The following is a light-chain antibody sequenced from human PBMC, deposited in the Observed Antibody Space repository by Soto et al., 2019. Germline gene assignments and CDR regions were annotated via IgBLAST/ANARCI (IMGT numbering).Light chain of an antibody. CDR2: SNN. J-gene: IGLJ3*02. Sequence: QSVLTQPPSASGTPGQRVTISCSGSSSNIGSNTVNWYQQLPGTAPKLLIYSNNQRPSGFPDRFSGSKSGTSASLAISGLQSEDAAYYYCAAWDDSLNGWVFGGGTKLTVL. CDR3: AAWDDSLNGWV. V-gene: IGLV1-44*01. CDR1: SSNIGSNT.